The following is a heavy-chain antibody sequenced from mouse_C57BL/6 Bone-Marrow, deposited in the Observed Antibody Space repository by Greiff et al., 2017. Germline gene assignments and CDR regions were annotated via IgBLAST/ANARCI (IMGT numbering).Heavy chain of an antibody. J-gene: IGHJ1*03. D-gene: IGHD4-1*01. CDR2: IDPSDSYT. V-gene: IGHV1-50*01. CDR3: ARVQECNWDWYFDV. Sequence: QVQLQQPGTELVKPGASVKLSCKASGYTFTSYWMQWVKQRPGQGLEWIGEIDPSDSYTNYNQKFKGKATLTVDTASSTAYMQLSSRTSEDSAVYYCARVQECNWDWYFDVWGTGTTVTVSS. CDR1: GYTFTSYW.